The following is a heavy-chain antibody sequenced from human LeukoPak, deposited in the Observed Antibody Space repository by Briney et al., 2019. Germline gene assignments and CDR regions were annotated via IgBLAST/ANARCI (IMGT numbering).Heavy chain of an antibody. Sequence: ASVKVSCKASGYTFTGYYIQWVRHVPGQGLEWMGWINPSDGGTDFAQKFQGRVTMTRDTSISTAYMELSSLRSEDTAVYYCARRYSSSSYPGYMDVWGKGTTVTVSS. D-gene: IGHD6-13*01. CDR1: GYTFTGYY. CDR3: ARRYSSSSYPGYMDV. J-gene: IGHJ6*03. V-gene: IGHV1-2*02. CDR2: INPSDGGT.